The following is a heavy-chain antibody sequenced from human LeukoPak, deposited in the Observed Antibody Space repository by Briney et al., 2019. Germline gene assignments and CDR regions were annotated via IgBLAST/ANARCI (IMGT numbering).Heavy chain of an antibody. Sequence: PSETLSLTCTVSGGSISSYYWSWIRQPPGKGLEWIGYIYYSGSTNYNPSLKGRVTISVDTSKNQFSLKLSSVTAADTAVYYCARGYYDSSGPDAFDIWGQGTMVTVSS. CDR1: GGSISSYY. CDR2: IYYSGST. J-gene: IGHJ3*02. V-gene: IGHV4-59*01. D-gene: IGHD3-22*01. CDR3: ARGYYDSSGPDAFDI.